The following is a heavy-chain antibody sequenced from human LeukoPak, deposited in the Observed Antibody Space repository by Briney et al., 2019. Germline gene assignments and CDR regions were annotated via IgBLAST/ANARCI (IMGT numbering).Heavy chain of an antibody. CDR1: GGSISSNIYY. CDR2: IYYSGTT. V-gene: IGHV4-39*01. CDR3: ARRGGYDFSYDY. J-gene: IGHJ4*02. D-gene: IGHD5-12*01. Sequence: SETLSLTCTVSGGSISSNIYYWGWIRQPPGKGLEWIGDIYYSGTTYYNPSLKSRVTISVDTSKNQFSLKLSSVTTADTAVYYCARRGGYDFSYDYWGQGILVTVSS.